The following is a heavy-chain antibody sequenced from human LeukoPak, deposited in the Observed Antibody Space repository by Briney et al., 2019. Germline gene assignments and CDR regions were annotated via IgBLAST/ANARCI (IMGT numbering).Heavy chain of an antibody. D-gene: IGHD2-15*01. Sequence: PGGSLRLSCAASGFIFSNYDMSWVRQAPGKGLEWVSTISDSDDSTYYADSVRGRFTISRDNYKNTLYLQMNSLRAEDTAVYYCAKSRSGGGSCYNYWGQGTLVTVSS. CDR3: AKSRSGGGSCYNY. V-gene: IGHV3-23*01. J-gene: IGHJ4*02. CDR2: ISDSDDST. CDR1: GFIFSNYD.